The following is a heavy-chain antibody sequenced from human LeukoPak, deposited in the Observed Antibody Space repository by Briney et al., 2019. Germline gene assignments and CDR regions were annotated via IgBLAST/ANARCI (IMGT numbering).Heavy chain of an antibody. CDR3: AREVIRAVADY. CDR1: GFTFSSYA. J-gene: IGHJ4*02. Sequence: PGGSLRLSCAASGFTFSSYAMHWVRQAPGKGLEWVAVISYDGSNKYYADSVKGRFTISRDNSKNTLHLQMNSLRAEDTAVYYCAREVIRAVADYWGQGTLVTVSS. CDR2: ISYDGSNK. V-gene: IGHV3-30-3*01. D-gene: IGHD6-19*01.